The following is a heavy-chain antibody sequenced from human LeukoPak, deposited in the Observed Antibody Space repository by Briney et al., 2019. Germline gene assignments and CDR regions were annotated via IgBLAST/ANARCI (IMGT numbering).Heavy chain of an antibody. Sequence: PGGSLRLSCAASGFTFNSYAMNWVRQAPGKGLEWVSSISTSSSYIYYADSVKGRFTISRDNARNSLYLQMNSLRVEDTAVYYCARDSGNYLDAFDIWGQGTMVTVSS. J-gene: IGHJ3*02. V-gene: IGHV3-21*01. D-gene: IGHD1-26*01. CDR3: ARDSGNYLDAFDI. CDR2: ISTSSSYI. CDR1: GFTFNSYA.